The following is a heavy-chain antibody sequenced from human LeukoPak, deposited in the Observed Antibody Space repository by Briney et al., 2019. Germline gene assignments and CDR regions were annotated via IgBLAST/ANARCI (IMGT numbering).Heavy chain of an antibody. J-gene: IGHJ2*01. CDR1: GGTFSSYA. CDR2: IIPIFGTA. Sequence: VASVKVSCKASGGTFSSYAISWVRQAPGQGLEWMGGIIPIFGTANYAQKFQGRVTITADESTSTAYMELSSLRSEDTAVYYCARVTADGSGSYSLYYWYFDLWGRGTLVTVSS. V-gene: IGHV1-69*13. D-gene: IGHD3-10*01. CDR3: ARVTADGSGSYSLYYWYFDL.